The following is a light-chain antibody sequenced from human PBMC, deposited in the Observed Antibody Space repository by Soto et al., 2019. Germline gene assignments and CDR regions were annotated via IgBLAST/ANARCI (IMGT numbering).Light chain of an antibody. V-gene: IGKV4-1*01. J-gene: IGKJ4*01. CDR3: HQYFRSPIT. CDR2: WAT. Sequence: DIVMTQSPDSLAVSLGERATIKCKSSQSVFSSSKNRNHLSWYQQKPGQPPKLLIYWATTRESGVPDRFSGSGSGTDFTLTVSGLQAEDVAIYYCHQYFRSPITFGGGTKADIK. CDR1: QSVFSSSKNRNH.